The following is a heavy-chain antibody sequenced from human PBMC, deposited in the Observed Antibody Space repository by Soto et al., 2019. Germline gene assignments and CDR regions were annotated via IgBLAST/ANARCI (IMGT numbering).Heavy chain of an antibody. Sequence: SETLSLTCTVSGGSISSYYWSWIRQPPGKGLEWIGYIYYSGSTNYNPSLKSRVTISVDTSKNQFSLKLSSVTAADTAVYYCARHESYSAFDIWGQGTMVTVSS. CDR2: IYYSGST. V-gene: IGHV4-59*08. J-gene: IGHJ3*02. CDR1: GGSISSYY. CDR3: ARHESYSAFDI. D-gene: IGHD3-10*01.